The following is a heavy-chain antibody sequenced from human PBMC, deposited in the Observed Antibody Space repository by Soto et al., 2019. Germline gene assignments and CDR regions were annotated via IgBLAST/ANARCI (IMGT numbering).Heavy chain of an antibody. D-gene: IGHD2-2*01. J-gene: IGHJ6*02. Sequence: SETLSLTCAVSGGSISSGGYSWSWIRQPPGKGLEWIGYIYHSGSTYYNPSLKGRVTISVDRSKNQFSLKLSSVTAADTAVYYCARVWGELVPAAMGHRYYYYGMDVWGQGTTVTVSS. V-gene: IGHV4-30-2*01. CDR2: IYHSGST. CDR1: GGSISSGGYS. CDR3: ARVWGELVPAAMGHRYYYYGMDV.